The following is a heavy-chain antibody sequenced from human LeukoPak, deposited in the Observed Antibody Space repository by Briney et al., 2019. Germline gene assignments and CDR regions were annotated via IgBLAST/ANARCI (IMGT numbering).Heavy chain of an antibody. CDR1: GGSISSYY. CDR2: IYTSGST. Sequence: SETLSLTCTVSGGSISSYYWSWIRQPAGKGLEWIGRIYTSGSTNYNPSLKSRVTMSVDTSKNQFSLKLSSVTAADTAVYYCARLIIKTYPDAFDIWGQGTMVTVSS. V-gene: IGHV4-4*07. D-gene: IGHD3-10*01. J-gene: IGHJ3*02. CDR3: ARLIIKTYPDAFDI.